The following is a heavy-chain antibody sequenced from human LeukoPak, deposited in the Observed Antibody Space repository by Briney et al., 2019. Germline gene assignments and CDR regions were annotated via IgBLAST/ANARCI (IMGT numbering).Heavy chain of an antibody. CDR1: GFTFSSYA. CDR2: ISYDGSNK. J-gene: IGHJ4*02. Sequence: GGSLRLSCAASGFTFSSYAMHWVRQAPAKGLEWVAVISYDGSNKYYADSVKGRFTISRDNSKNTLYLQMNSLRAEDTAVYYCAREVRYFDWLTDYWGQGTLVTVSS. CDR3: AREVRYFDWLTDY. D-gene: IGHD3-9*01. V-gene: IGHV3-30*04.